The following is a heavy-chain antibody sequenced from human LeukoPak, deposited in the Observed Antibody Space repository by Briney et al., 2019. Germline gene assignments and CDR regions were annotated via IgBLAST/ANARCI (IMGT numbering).Heavy chain of an antibody. CDR1: GFIFDDYA. CDR3: TRDARTTVSYTDC. J-gene: IGHJ4*02. D-gene: IGHD4-11*01. CDR2: ISWNGERI. Sequence: GRSLRLSCAASGFIFDDYAMHWVRQAPGKGLEWVSGISWNGERIGYADSVKGRFTISRDNAKKSLYLQMNGLRAEDTAVYYCTRDARTTVSYTDCWGQGTLVTVSA. V-gene: IGHV3-9*01.